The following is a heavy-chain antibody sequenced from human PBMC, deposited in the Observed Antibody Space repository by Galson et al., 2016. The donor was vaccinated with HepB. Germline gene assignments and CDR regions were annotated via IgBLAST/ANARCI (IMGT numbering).Heavy chain of an antibody. J-gene: IGHJ5*02. CDR2: IYPGDSDA. Sequence: QSGAEVKKPGESLKISCQGSGYRFSNYWIGWVRQLPGKGLEWMGIIYPGDSDARYSPSFQGQVTISADKSISTAYLQWTSLQASDTAMYYCARHFGYCNTTTCLGHCWFDPWGQGTLVTVSS. D-gene: IGHD2-2*01. V-gene: IGHV5-51*01. CDR3: ARHFGYCNTTTCLGHCWFDP. CDR1: GYRFSNYW.